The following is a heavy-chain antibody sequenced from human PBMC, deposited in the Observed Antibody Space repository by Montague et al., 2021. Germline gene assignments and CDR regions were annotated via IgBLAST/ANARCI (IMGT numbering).Heavy chain of an antibody. V-gene: IGHV4-59*11. CDR1: GGSISSHY. CDR2: VYYRGNM. J-gene: IGHJ5*02. D-gene: IGHD3-3*01. CDR3: ARDQHFSLGDNWFGP. Sequence: ETLSLTCTVSGGSISSHYWSWVRQPPGKGLEWIGCVYYRGNMAHNSSLKSRLTTLVDTAKNQVSLKLKSVTAADTAVYYCARDQHFSLGDNWFGPWGQGILVTVSS.